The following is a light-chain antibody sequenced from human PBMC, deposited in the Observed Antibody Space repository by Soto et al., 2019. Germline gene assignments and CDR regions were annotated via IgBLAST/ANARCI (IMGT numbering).Light chain of an antibody. CDR3: QSNDNALSGSDV. CDR1: SSNIGGGYD. J-gene: IGLJ1*01. CDR2: GDS. V-gene: IGLV1-40*01. Sequence: QSVLTQPPSGSGAPGQRVTIYCTGSSSNIGGGYDVNWYQQLPETAPKLLIFGDSNRPSGVPDRFSGSKSGTSASLVITGLQADDEADYYCQSNDNALSGSDVFGTGTKVTVL.